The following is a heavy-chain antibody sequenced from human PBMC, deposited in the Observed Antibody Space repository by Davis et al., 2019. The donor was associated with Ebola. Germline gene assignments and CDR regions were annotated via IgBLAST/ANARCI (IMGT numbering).Heavy chain of an antibody. V-gene: IGHV1-8*01. J-gene: IGHJ4*02. CDR3: AREIKRAVQGSFFEN. CDR2: MTPNSGNT. CDR1: GYTFTKYD. Sequence: ASVKVSCKASGYTFTKYDIAWVRQARGQGLEWMGWMTPNSGNTGYAQKFQGRVTMTRNTSINTAYMQLSSLRSEDSAVYYCAREIKRAVQGSFFENWGQGTLVTVSS. D-gene: IGHD3-16*02.